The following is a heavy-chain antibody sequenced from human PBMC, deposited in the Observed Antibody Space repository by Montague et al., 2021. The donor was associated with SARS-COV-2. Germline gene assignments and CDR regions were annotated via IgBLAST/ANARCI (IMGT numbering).Heavy chain of an antibody. J-gene: IGHJ6*02. V-gene: IGHV4-59*01. CDR1: GGSISTYY. D-gene: IGHD3-9*01. CDR2: IDHSGST. CDR3: ARLPYDNSYGMDV. Sequence: SETLSLTCTVSGGSISTYYWNWIRQFPGKGLEWIGYIDHSGSTNYNPSLQSRVIISVDMSKIQFSLKLNSVTAADTAIYYCARLPYDNSYGMDVWGQGTTVTVSS.